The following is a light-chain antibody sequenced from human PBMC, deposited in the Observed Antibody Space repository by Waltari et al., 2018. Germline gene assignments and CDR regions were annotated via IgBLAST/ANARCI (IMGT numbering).Light chain of an antibody. J-gene: IGLJ1*01. V-gene: IGLV3-21*01. CDR1: NIERKS. CDR3: QVWDANTDPGV. Sequence: SYVLTQPPSVSVAPGETARITCGGKNIERKSVHWYRQSPGQAPVVVISYDNDRAAGIPERFSGSNSGNTATLTISRVEAGDEADYYCQVWDANTDPGVFGTGTEVTVL. CDR2: YDN.